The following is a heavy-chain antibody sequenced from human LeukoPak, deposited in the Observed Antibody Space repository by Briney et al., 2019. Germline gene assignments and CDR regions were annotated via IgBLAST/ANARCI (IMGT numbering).Heavy chain of an antibody. CDR1: GGSISSYY. D-gene: IGHD6-13*01. J-gene: IGHJ4*02. CDR3: ARGGFRAAAGTALWY. Sequence: SETLSLTCTVSGGSISSYYWSWIRQPPGKGLEWIGYIYYSGSTNYNPSLKSRVTISVDTSKNQFALKLNSVTAADTAVYYCARGGFRAAAGTALWYWGQGTLVTVSS. CDR2: IYYSGST. V-gene: IGHV4-59*12.